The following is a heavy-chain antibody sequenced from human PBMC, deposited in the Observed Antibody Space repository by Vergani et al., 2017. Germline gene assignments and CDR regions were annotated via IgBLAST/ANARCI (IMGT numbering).Heavy chain of an antibody. V-gene: IGHV3-30*18. J-gene: IGHJ4*02. Sequence: QVQLVESGGGVVQPGRYLRLSCAASGFTFSSYGMHWVRQAPGKGLERVAVISYDGSNKYYADSVKGRFTISSDNSKNTLYLQMNNLRAEDTAVYYCAKGPHYYDSSGIDCWSQGSLVTVSS. D-gene: IGHD3-22*01. CDR3: AKGPHYYDSSGIDC. CDR1: GFTFSSYG. CDR2: ISYDGSNK.